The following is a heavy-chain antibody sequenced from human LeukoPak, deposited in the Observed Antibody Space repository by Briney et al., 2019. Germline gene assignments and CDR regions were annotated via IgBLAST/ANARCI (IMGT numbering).Heavy chain of an antibody. CDR2: MNPNSGNT. Sequence: GASVKVSCKASGYIFTSYDINWVRQATGQGLEWMGWMNPNSGNTGYAQKFQGRVTMTRNTSISTAYMELSSLRSEDTAVYYCARAPFYDFWSGYSKYYFDYWGQGTLVTVSS. CDR3: ARAPFYDFWSGYSKYYFDY. J-gene: IGHJ4*02. CDR1: GYIFTSYD. V-gene: IGHV1-8*01. D-gene: IGHD3-3*01.